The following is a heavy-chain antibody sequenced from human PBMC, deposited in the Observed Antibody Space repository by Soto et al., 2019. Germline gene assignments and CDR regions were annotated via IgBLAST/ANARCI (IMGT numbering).Heavy chain of an antibody. CDR2: ISYDGSNK. J-gene: IGHJ4*02. CDR1: GFTFSSYA. V-gene: IGHV3-30-3*01. Sequence: PGGSLRLSCAASGFTFSSYAMHWVRQAPGKGLEWVAVISYDGSNKYYADSVKGRFTISRDNSKNTLYLQMNSLRAEDTAVYYCARGHGDYLLDYWGQGTLVTVSS. D-gene: IGHD4-17*01. CDR3: ARGHGDYLLDY.